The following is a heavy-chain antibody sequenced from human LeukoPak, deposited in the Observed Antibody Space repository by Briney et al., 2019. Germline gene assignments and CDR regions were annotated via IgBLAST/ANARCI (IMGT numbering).Heavy chain of an antibody. J-gene: IGHJ4*02. D-gene: IGHD2-2*01. CDR2: ISGSGGST. Sequence: GGSLRLSCAASGFTFSSYAMSWVHQAPGKGLEWVSAISGSGGSTYYADSVKGRFTISRDNSENTLYLQMNSLRAEDTAVYYCAMGTVVPAAPFDYWGQGTLVTVSS. CDR1: GFTFSSYA. V-gene: IGHV3-23*01. CDR3: AMGTVVPAAPFDY.